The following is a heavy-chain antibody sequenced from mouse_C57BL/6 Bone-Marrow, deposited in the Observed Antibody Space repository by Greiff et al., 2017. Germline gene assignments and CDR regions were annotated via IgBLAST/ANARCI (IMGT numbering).Heavy chain of an antibody. D-gene: IGHD1-1*01. CDR3: ARLGITTGAY. CDR2: IDPSDSET. CDR1: GYTFTSYW. Sequence: QVQLQQPGAELVRPGSSVKLSCKASGYTFTSYWMHWVQQRPIQGLEWIGNIDPSDSETHYNQKFKDKVTLTVDKSSSTAYMQLSSLTSEDSAVYYCARLGITTGAYWGQGTLVTVSA. V-gene: IGHV1-52*01. J-gene: IGHJ3*01.